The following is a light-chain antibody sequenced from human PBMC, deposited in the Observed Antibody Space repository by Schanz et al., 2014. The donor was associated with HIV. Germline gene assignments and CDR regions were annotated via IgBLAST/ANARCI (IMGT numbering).Light chain of an antibody. CDR3: HFFGNSGGT. J-gene: IGKJ4*01. Sequence: EIVLTQSPGSLSLSPGGRATLSCGASQRLSSSYLAWYQQKRDQPPRLVIYATSTRAAGIPDRFSGTGSGTDFTLTISRLEPEDFAVYYCHFFGNSGGTFGGGTKVELK. V-gene: IGKV3-20*01. CDR1: QRLSSSY. CDR2: ATS.